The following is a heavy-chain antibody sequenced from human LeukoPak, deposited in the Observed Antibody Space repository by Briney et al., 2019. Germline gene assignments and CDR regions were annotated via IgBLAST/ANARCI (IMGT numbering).Heavy chain of an antibody. D-gene: IGHD3-10*02. CDR1: GFTFSSYA. CDR2: ISGSGGST. Sequence: HPGGSLRLSCAASGFTFSSYAMSWVRQAPGKGLEWVSAISGSGGSTYYADSVKGRFTISRDNSKNTLYLQMNSLRAEDTAVYYCAKADISMSGGGPRSFDYWGQGTLVTVSS. CDR3: AKADISMSGGGPRSFDY. V-gene: IGHV3-23*01. J-gene: IGHJ4*02.